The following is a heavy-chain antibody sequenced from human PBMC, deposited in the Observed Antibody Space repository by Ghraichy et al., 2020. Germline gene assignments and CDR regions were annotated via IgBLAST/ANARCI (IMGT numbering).Heavy chain of an antibody. CDR1: GGSISSHY. Sequence: SETLSLTCTVSGGSISSHYWSWIRQPPGKGLEWIGYIYYSGSTYYNPSLKSRVTISVDTSKNQFSLKLSSVTAADTAVYYCARADSSGYHQHYFDYWGQGTLVTVSS. CDR2: IYYSGST. V-gene: IGHV4-59*11. D-gene: IGHD3-22*01. J-gene: IGHJ4*02. CDR3: ARADSSGYHQHYFDY.